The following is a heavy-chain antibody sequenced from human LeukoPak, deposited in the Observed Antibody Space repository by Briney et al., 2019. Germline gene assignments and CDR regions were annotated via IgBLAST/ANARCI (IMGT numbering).Heavy chain of an antibody. CDR2: INPNTGDP. CDR1: AYSFTNYA. Sequence: VASVKVSCKASAYSFTNYAIHWVRQAPGQGLEWMGWINPNTGDPNYAQKFQGRATMTRDTSISTVYMELSRLTSDDTAVYYCAKDKDWGQGTLVTVSS. V-gene: IGHV1-2*02. J-gene: IGHJ4*02. CDR3: AKDKD.